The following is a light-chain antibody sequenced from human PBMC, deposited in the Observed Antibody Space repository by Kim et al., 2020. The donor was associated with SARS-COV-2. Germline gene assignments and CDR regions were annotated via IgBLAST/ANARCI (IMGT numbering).Light chain of an antibody. CDR1: KLGDKY. Sequence: SASPGQTASITCSGDKLGDKYACWYQQKPGQSPVLVIYQDSKRPSGIPARFSGANSGNTATLTISGTQAMDEADYYCQAWDSSTAVFGGGTQLTVL. V-gene: IGLV3-1*01. CDR3: QAWDSSTAV. J-gene: IGLJ2*01. CDR2: QDS.